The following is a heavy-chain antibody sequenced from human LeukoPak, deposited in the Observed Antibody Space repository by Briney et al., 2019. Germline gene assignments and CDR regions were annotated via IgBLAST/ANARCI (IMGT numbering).Heavy chain of an antibody. CDR1: GGSISGDH. Sequence: SKTLSLTCTVSGGSISGDHWNWIRQPPGKGLEWIGNIYYSGNTNYNPSLKSRVTISVDTSKNQFSLKLSSVTAADTAVYYCARRNDFDIWGQGTMVTVSS. CDR2: IYYSGNT. J-gene: IGHJ3*02. V-gene: IGHV4-59*08. CDR3: ARRNDFDI.